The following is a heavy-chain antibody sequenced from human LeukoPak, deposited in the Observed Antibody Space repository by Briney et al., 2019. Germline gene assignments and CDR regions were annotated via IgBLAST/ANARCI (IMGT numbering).Heavy chain of an antibody. D-gene: IGHD3-10*01. J-gene: IGHJ4*02. CDR2: ISSDGSIR. V-gene: IGHV3-30*04. Sequence: GGSLRLSCAASGFSVNSNGMHWVRQAPGKGLEWVAVISSDGSIRNYADSVKGRFTISRDNSKNTMYLQMDSLRTEDTAVYYCARVPYDSGTYDFWGQGTLVIVSS. CDR3: ARVPYDSGTYDF. CDR1: GFSVNSNG.